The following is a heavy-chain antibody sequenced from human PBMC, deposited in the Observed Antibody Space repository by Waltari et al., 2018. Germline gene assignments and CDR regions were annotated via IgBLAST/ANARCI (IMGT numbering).Heavy chain of an antibody. CDR1: GFTFSSYW. D-gene: IGHD1-26*01. CDR3: ARDGRPPSGSFDY. V-gene: IGHV3-7*01. J-gene: IGHJ4*02. CDR2: LKQDGSEK. Sequence: EVQLVESGGGLVQPGGSLRLSCAASGFTFSSYWMSWVRQAPGKGLEWVANLKQDGSEKDYVDSVKGRFTISRDNAKNSLYLQMNSLRAEDTAVYYCARDGRPPSGSFDYWGQGTLVTVSS.